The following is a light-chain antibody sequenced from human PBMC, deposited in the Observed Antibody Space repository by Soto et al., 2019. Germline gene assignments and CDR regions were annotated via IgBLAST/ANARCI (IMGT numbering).Light chain of an antibody. J-gene: IGLJ3*02. V-gene: IGLV2-14*01. CDR2: GLT. CDR3: SSYTISLTLV. CDR1: SSDIGAYNY. Sequence: QSALTQPASVSGSPGQSITISCTGTSSDIGAYNYVSWYQQHPGKAPKLLIYGLTNRPSGVSNRFSGSKSGNTASLTISGLQAEDDADYYCSSYTISLTLVFGGGTKLTVL.